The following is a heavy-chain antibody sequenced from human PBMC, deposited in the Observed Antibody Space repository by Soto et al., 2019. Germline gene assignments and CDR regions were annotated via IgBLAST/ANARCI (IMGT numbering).Heavy chain of an antibody. V-gene: IGHV1-2*04. D-gene: IGHD5-12*01. Sequence: ASVKVSCKASGYTFTGYYMHWVRQAPGQGLEWMGWINPNSGGTNYAQKFQGWVTMTRDTSISTAYMELSRLRSDDTAVYYCARVNFLAREYSGYDSGDAFDIWGQGTMVTVSS. CDR3: ARVNFLAREYSGYDSGDAFDI. CDR2: INPNSGGT. CDR1: GYTFTGYY. J-gene: IGHJ3*02.